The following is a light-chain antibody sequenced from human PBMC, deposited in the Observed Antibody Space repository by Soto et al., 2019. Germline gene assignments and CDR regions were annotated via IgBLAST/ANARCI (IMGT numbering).Light chain of an antibody. V-gene: IGKV1-39*01. Sequence: DIQMTQSPSSLSASVGDRVTITCRASQIISSYLNWYQQKPGKAPKLLIYLASSLQSGVPSRFTGSGSGTDFTLTIPSLQPEDFAIYYCQQTYSTPFTFGQGTRLEI. CDR1: QIISSY. CDR2: LAS. J-gene: IGKJ2*01. CDR3: QQTYSTPFT.